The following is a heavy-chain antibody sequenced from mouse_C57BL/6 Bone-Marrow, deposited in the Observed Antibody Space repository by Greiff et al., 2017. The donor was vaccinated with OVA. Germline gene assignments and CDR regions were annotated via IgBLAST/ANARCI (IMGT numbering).Heavy chain of an antibody. CDR3: ITTVVAFDY. D-gene: IGHD1-1*01. V-gene: IGHV1-64*01. CDR1: GYTFTSYW. J-gene: IGHJ2*01. Sequence: QLQQPGAELVKPGASVKLSCKASGYTFTSYWMHWVKQRPGQGLEWIGMIHPNSGSTNYNEKFKSKATLTVDKSSSTAYMQLSSLTSEDSAVYYCITTVVAFDYWGQGTTLTVSS. CDR2: IHPNSGST.